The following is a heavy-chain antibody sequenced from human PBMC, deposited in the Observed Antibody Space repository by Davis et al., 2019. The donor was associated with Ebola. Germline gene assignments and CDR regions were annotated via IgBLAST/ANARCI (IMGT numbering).Heavy chain of an antibody. J-gene: IGHJ4*02. V-gene: IGHV4-59*08. D-gene: IGHD2-15*01. CDR1: GGSVSNYY. CDR3: ARHQYCSGIGDRCYLLDY. CDR2: IYYRGST. Sequence: MPSETLSLTCTVSGGSVSNYYWSWIRQPPGKGLEWIGYIYYRGSTNYNPSLKSRVTISVDTSKNQFSLKLSSVTAADTAVYYCARHQYCSGIGDRCYLLDYWGQGTLVTVSS.